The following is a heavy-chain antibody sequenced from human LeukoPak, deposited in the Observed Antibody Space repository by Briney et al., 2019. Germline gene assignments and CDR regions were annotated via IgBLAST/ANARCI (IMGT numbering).Heavy chain of an antibody. Sequence: ASVKVSCKVSGYTLTELSMHWVRQAPGKGLEWMRGFDPEDGETIYAQKFQSRVTMTEDTSTDAAYMELSSVRSDDPVVYYCARTAYYYDSSGYDDAFDIWGQGTMVTVSS. CDR2: FDPEDGET. V-gene: IGHV1-24*01. J-gene: IGHJ3*02. CDR1: GYTLTELS. D-gene: IGHD3-22*01. CDR3: ARTAYYYDSSGYDDAFDI.